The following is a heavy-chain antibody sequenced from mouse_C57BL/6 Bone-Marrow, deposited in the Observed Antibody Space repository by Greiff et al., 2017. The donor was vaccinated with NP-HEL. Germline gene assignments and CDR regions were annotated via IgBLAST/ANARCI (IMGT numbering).Heavy chain of an antibody. Sequence: QVHVKQPGTELVKPGASVKLSCKASGYTFTSYWMHWVKQRPGQGLEWIGNINPSNGGTNYNEKFKSKATLTVDKSSSTAYMQLSSLTSEDSAVYYCAREGPIYYGYDEGFAYWGQGTLVTVSA. J-gene: IGHJ3*01. CDR2: INPSNGGT. CDR3: AREGPIYYGYDEGFAY. D-gene: IGHD2-2*01. V-gene: IGHV1-53*01. CDR1: GYTFTSYW.